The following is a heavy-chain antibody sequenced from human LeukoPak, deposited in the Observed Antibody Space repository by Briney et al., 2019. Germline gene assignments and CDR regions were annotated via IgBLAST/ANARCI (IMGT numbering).Heavy chain of an antibody. Sequence: PGGSLRLSCAASGFTFDDYAMHWVRQAPGKGLEWVSLISWDGGSTYYADSVKGRFTISRDNSKNSLYLQMNSLRAEDTALYCCAKDIAQRFLEWFPDYWGQGTLVTVSS. J-gene: IGHJ4*02. CDR3: AKDIAQRFLEWFPDY. CDR1: GFTFDDYA. V-gene: IGHV3-43D*04. CDR2: ISWDGGST. D-gene: IGHD3-3*01.